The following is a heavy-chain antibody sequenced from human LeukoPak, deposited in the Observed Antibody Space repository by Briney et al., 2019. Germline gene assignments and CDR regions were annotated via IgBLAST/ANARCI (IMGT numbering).Heavy chain of an antibody. V-gene: IGHV3-48*03. CDR1: GFTFSSFE. D-gene: IGHD2-15*01. CDR3: AREGGWTFDY. CDR2: ISSGGSTR. Sequence: GGSLRLSCAASGFTFSSFEMNWVRQAPGKGLGWVSYISSGGSTRYYADSVKGRFTISRDSAKNSLYLQMNSLRAEDTAVYYCAREGGWTFDYWGQGTLVTVSS. J-gene: IGHJ4*02.